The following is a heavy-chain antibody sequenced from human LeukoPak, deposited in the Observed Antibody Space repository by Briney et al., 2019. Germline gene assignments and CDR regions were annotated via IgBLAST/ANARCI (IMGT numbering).Heavy chain of an antibody. CDR3: ARDLSIWELTGFDP. J-gene: IGHJ5*02. Sequence: SVKVSCKASGGTFSSYAISWVRQAPGQGLEWMGGIIPIFGTANYAQKFQGRVTITADESTSTAYMELSSLRSDDTAVYYCARDLSIWELTGFDPWGQGTLVTVSS. CDR1: GGTFSSYA. D-gene: IGHD1-26*01. V-gene: IGHV1-69*13. CDR2: IIPIFGTA.